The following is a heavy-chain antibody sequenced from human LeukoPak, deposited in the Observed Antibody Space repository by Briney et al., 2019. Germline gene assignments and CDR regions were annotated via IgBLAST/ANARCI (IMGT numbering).Heavy chain of an antibody. V-gene: IGHV4-34*01. Sequence: SETLSLTCAVYRGSFSGYYWSWIRQPPGKGLEWIGDVNHSGSTNYNPSLKSRVTISVDTSKNQFSLKLSSVTAADTAVYHCASVLSIVVVPGATFWFDPWGQGTLVTVSS. CDR2: VNHSGST. D-gene: IGHD2-2*01. CDR1: RGSFSGYY. J-gene: IGHJ5*02. CDR3: ASVLSIVVVPGATFWFDP.